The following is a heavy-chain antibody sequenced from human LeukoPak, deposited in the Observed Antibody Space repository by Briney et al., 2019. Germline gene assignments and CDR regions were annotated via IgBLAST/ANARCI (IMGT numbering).Heavy chain of an antibody. CDR1: GYSISSGYY. Sequence: SETLSLTCTVSGYSISSGYYWGWTRQPPGKRLEWVGSIHSSGNTYYNPTLKSRVTISVDTSKNQFSLNLTSVTAADAAVYYCARDLGYSGFDWAPWGQGTLVTVSS. D-gene: IGHD5-12*01. V-gene: IGHV4-38-2*02. J-gene: IGHJ5*02. CDR3: ARDLGYSGFDWAP. CDR2: IHSSGNT.